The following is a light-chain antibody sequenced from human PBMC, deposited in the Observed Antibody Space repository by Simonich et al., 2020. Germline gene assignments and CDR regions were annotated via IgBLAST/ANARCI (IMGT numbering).Light chain of an antibody. CDR3: SSYAGSNNFEV. CDR1: SSDVGGYNY. V-gene: IGLV2-8*01. J-gene: IGLJ3*02. Sequence: QSALTQPPSASGSPGQSVTISCTGTSSDVGGYNYVSCYQQPPGKAPKLMIYEVSKRPSGFPDRVSGSKSGNTASLTVAGLQAEDEADYYCSSYAGSNNFEVFGGGTKLTVL. CDR2: EVS.